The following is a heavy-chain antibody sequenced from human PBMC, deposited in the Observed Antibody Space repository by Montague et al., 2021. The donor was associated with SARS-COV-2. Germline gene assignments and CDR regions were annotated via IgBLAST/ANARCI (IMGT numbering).Heavy chain of an antibody. CDR3: ARAIQSQPLVVVIAIPRPFYYFDH. CDR2: IYYSGST. CDR1: GGSISSSSYY. V-gene: IGHV4-39*01. Sequence: SETLSLTCTVSGGSISSSSYYWGWIRQPPGKGLEWIGSIYYSGSTYYNPSLKSRVTISVDTSKNQFSLKLSSVTAADTAVYYCARAIQSQPLVVVIAIPRPFYYFDHWGQGTLVTVSS. J-gene: IGHJ4*02. D-gene: IGHD2-21*01.